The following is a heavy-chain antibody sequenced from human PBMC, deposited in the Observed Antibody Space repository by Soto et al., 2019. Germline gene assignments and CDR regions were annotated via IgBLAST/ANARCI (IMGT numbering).Heavy chain of an antibody. CDR2: INPDNGNT. Sequence: VQLVQYGAEVKKTGASVKISCKASGYTLTRYTMNWVRQAPGQRLEWMGWINPDNGNTKSSQKFQDRVIITRDTSSSTAYRDLSSLRSEDTAVYYCARGIATGQLDPWGQGTLVTVSS. D-gene: IGHD2-15*01. CDR3: ARGIATGQLDP. V-gene: IGHV1-3*01. CDR1: GYTLTRYT. J-gene: IGHJ5*02.